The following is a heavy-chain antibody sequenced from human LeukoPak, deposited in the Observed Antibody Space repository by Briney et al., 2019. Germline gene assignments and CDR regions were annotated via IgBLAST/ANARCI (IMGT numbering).Heavy chain of an antibody. D-gene: IGHD5-18*01. V-gene: IGHV3-7*01. CDR2: IKEDGGEE. J-gene: IGHJ4*02. CDR3: ARDGPTAYFDY. CDR1: GFTFNRNW. Sequence: GGSLRLSCAASGFTFNRNWMTWVRQAPGKGLEWVANIKEDGGEEYYVDSVKGRFTISRDNAKNSVYLQMNSLRAEDTAVYYCARDGPTAYFDYWGQGTLVTVSS.